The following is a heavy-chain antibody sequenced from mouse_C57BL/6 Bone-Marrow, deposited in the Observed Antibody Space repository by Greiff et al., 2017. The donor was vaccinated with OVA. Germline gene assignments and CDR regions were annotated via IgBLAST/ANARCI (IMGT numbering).Heavy chain of an antibody. J-gene: IGHJ2*01. CDR2: IDPENGDT. CDR3: TRIYY. CDR1: GFNIKDDY. Sequence: EVMLVESGAELVRPGASVKLSCTASGFNIKDDYMHWVKQRPEQGLEWIGWIDPENGDTEYASKFQGKATITADTSSNTAYLQLSSLTSEDTAVYYCTRIYYWGQGTTLTVSA. V-gene: IGHV14-4*01.